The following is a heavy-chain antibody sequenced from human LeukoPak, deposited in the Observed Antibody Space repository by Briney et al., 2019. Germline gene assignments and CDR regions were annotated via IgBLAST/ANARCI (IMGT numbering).Heavy chain of an antibody. CDR3: ARDYPTSGIVTIFDY. J-gene: IGHJ4*02. CDR2: INASGSST. CDR1: GFTFNSYT. Sequence: PGGSLRLSCASSGFTFNSYTMTWVRQAPGKGLEWGTSINASGSSTYCADFVKGRFTMSRDNSKNTLYLQMSSLRAEDTAVYYCARDYPTSGIVTIFDYWGQGTLVTVSS. D-gene: IGHD1-1*01. V-gene: IGHV3-23*01.